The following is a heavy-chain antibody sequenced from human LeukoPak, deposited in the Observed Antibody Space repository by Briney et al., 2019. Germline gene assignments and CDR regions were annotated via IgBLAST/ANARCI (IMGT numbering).Heavy chain of an antibody. CDR1: GGSISSGGYY. CDR3: ARGHLIRAYSGSYYNWFDP. Sequence: SETLSLTCTVSGGSISSGGYYWSWIRQPPGKGLEWIGYIYHSGSTYYNPSLKSRVTISVDRSKNQFSLKLSSVTAADTAVYYCARGHLIRAYSGSYYNWFDPWGQGTLVTVSS. V-gene: IGHV4-30-2*01. D-gene: IGHD3-10*01. J-gene: IGHJ5*02. CDR2: IYHSGST.